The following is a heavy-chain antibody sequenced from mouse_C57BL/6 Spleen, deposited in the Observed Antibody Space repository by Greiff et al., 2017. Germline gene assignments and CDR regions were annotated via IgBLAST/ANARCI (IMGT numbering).Heavy chain of an antibody. J-gene: IGHJ1*03. CDR2: ISYDGSN. CDR3: AREGGNYERYFDV. Sequence: EVKLQESGPGLVKPSQSLSLTCSVTGYSITSGYYWNWIRQFPGNKLEWMGYISYDGSNNYNPSLKNRISITRDTSKNQFFLKLNSVTTEDTATYYCAREGGNYERYFDVWGTGTTVTVSS. D-gene: IGHD2-1*01. V-gene: IGHV3-6*01. CDR1: GYSITSGYY.